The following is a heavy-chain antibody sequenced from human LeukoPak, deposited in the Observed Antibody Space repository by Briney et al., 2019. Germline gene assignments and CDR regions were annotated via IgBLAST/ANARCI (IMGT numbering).Heavy chain of an antibody. D-gene: IGHD1-26*01. J-gene: IGHJ6*03. CDR2: VSCDGNNK. Sequence: GVPLRLSCADSVFPFSSYAMHWLRQAPGKPLEGVAAVSCDGNNKYCTDSVKARFTFSRDNSENTLYLQINCLRAEDTAVYYCTRDILVGSYSYYYMDVWGKGTTVTVSS. V-gene: IGHV3-30*04. CDR3: TRDILVGSYSYYYMDV. CDR1: VFPFSSYA.